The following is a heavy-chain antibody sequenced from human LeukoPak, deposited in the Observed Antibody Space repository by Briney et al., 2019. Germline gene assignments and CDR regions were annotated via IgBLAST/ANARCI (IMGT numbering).Heavy chain of an antibody. D-gene: IGHD3-10*01. Sequence: GGSLRLSCAAPGFTFSNAWMSWVRQAPGKGLVWVGRIKSKTDGGTTDYAATVKGRFTISRDDSKNTLYLQMNSLKTEDTAVYYCTTAMYYGSGSYYGINWFDPWGQGTLVTVSS. J-gene: IGHJ5*02. V-gene: IGHV3-15*01. CDR2: IKSKTDGGTT. CDR1: GFTFSNAW. CDR3: TTAMYYGSGSYYGINWFDP.